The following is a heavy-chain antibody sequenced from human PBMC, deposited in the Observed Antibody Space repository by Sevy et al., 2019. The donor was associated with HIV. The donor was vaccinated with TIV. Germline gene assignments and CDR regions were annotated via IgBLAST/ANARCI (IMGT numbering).Heavy chain of an antibody. Sequence: GGSLRLSCAASGFTFSSYAMHWVRQAPGKGLEWVAVISYDGSNKYYADSVKGRFTISRDNSKNSLYLQMNSLGAEDTAVYYCARRAVAGTVYYFDYWGQGTLVTVSS. J-gene: IGHJ4*02. D-gene: IGHD6-19*01. V-gene: IGHV3-30-3*01. CDR2: ISYDGSNK. CDR1: GFTFSSYA. CDR3: ARRAVAGTVYYFDY.